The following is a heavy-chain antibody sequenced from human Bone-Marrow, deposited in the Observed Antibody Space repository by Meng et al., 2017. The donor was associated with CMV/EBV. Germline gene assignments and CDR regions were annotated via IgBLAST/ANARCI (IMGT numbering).Heavy chain of an antibody. CDR3: AREEYSSTGPYDY. V-gene: IGHV3-21*01. CDR1: GFTFSSYA. Sequence: GGSLRLSCAASGFTFSSYAMHWVRQAPGKGLEWVSSISSTSSYIYYADSVKGRFTISRDNAKNSLYLQMNSLRAEDTAVYYCAREEYSSTGPYDYWGQGTLVTVSS. J-gene: IGHJ4*02. D-gene: IGHD6-6*01. CDR2: ISSTSSYI.